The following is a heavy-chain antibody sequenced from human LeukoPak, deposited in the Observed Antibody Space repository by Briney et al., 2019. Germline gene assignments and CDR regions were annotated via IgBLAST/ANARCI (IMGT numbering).Heavy chain of an antibody. Sequence: GGSLRLSCAASGFTFSSYSMNWVRQAPGKGLEWVSSISSSSSYIYYADSVKGRFTISRDNAKNSLYLQMNSLRAEDTAVYYCAREDGSSAAAELFDYWGQGTLVTVSS. V-gene: IGHV3-21*01. J-gene: IGHJ4*02. D-gene: IGHD6-13*01. CDR2: ISSSSSYI. CDR1: GFTFSSYS. CDR3: AREDGSSAAAELFDY.